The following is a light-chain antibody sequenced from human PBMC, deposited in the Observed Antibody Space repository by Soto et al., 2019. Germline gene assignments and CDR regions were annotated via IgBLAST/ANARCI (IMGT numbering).Light chain of an antibody. CDR3: QQYNNWGT. V-gene: IGKV3-15*01. CDR1: QSVSSN. Sequence: EIVMTQSPATLSVSPGERATLSCRASQSVSSNLAWYQQKPGLAPRLLIYGASTRATGIPARFSGSGSGTEITLTISSLQSEDFAVYYGQQYNNWGTFGQGTKVEIK. CDR2: GAS. J-gene: IGKJ1*01.